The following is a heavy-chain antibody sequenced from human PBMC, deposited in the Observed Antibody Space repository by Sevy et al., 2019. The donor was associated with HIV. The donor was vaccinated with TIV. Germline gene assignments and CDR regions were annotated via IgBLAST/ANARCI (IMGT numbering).Heavy chain of an antibody. V-gene: IGHV3-11*01. Sequence: GGSLRLSCATSGFMFSDFYMNWIRQAPGKGLEWVSYISSSASTIYYADSMKGRFTISRDNAKNALYLQMNSLRADDTAHYYCVTGGRGPYSSSWLLGEYWGQGALVTVSS. CDR3: VTGGRGPYSSSWLLGEY. CDR1: GFMFSDFY. J-gene: IGHJ4*02. CDR2: ISSSASTI. D-gene: IGHD6-13*01.